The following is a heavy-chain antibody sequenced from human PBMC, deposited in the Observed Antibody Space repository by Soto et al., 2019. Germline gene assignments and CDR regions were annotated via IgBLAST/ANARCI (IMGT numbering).Heavy chain of an antibody. V-gene: IGHV3-53*01. CDR2: IYSGGST. J-gene: IGHJ3*02. CDR1: GFTVSSNY. Sequence: GGSLRLSCAASGFTVSSNYMSWVRQAPGKGLEWVSVIYSGGSTYYADSGKGRFTISRDNSKNTLYLQMNSLRAEDTAVYYCARDSWGYSYGWKGWAVTDSPDAFDIWGQGTMVTVSS. D-gene: IGHD5-18*01. CDR3: ARDSWGYSYGWKGWAVTDSPDAFDI.